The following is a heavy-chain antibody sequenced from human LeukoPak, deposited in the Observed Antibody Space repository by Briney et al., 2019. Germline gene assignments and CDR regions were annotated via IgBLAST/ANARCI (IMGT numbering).Heavy chain of an antibody. CDR1: GYTLTGYY. D-gene: IGHD1-1*01. CDR3: ARGRLPSTGMIQH. CDR2: INPNSGGT. J-gene: IGHJ1*01. V-gene: IGHV1-2*02. Sequence: PKASVKVSCKASGYTLTGYYMHWVRQAPGQGLEWMGWINPNSGGTNYAQKFQGRVTMTRDTSISTAYTELSRLRSDDTAVYYCARGRLPSTGMIQHWGQGTLVTVSS.